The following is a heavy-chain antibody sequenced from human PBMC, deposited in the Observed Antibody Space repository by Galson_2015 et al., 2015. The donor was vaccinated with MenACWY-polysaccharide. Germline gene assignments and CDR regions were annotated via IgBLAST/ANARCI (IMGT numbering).Heavy chain of an antibody. D-gene: IGHD2-2*01. CDR2: IRQDGNEK. Sequence: SLRLSCAASGFTFSTYWMSWVRQPPGKRLEWVANIRQDGNEKYYLDSVKGRFTISRDNAKSSLYLQMNSLRAEDTAVYYCARVSMPTYFDYWGQGTLVTVSS. CDR3: ARVSMPTYFDY. CDR1: GFTFSTYW. J-gene: IGHJ4*02. V-gene: IGHV3-7*01.